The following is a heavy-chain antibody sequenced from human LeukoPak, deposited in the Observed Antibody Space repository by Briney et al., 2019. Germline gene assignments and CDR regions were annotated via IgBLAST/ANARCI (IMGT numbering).Heavy chain of an antibody. CDR1: GYTFTELS. Sequence: ASVKVSCKVSGYTFTELSMHWVRQAPGQGLEWMGGFDPEDGETIYAQKFQGRVTMTVDTSTDTAYLELSSMRSEDTAVYYCATDGSVLRFSPYYYGMDVWGQGTTVTVSS. D-gene: IGHD3-3*01. V-gene: IGHV1-24*01. J-gene: IGHJ6*02. CDR3: ATDGSVLRFSPYYYGMDV. CDR2: FDPEDGET.